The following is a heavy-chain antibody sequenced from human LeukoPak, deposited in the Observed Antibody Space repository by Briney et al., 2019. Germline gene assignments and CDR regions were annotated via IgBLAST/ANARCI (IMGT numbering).Heavy chain of an antibody. Sequence: SVKVSCKASGYTFTSYGISWVRQAPGQGLEWMGGIIPIFGTANYAQKFQGRVTITTDESTSTAYMELSSLRSEDTAVYYCARDSYSGSYYGYWGQGTLVTVSS. D-gene: IGHD1-26*01. CDR2: IIPIFGTA. CDR1: GYTFTSYG. J-gene: IGHJ4*02. V-gene: IGHV1-69*05. CDR3: ARDSYSGSYYGY.